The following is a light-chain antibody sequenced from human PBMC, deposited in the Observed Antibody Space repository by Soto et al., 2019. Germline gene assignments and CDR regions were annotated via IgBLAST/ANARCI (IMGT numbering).Light chain of an antibody. CDR3: QQYGSSGT. J-gene: IGKJ1*01. CDR2: GAS. CDR1: QSVRSDY. Sequence: EIVLTQSPGTLPLSPWERATLSCRASQSVRSDYLAWYQQTPGQAPRLHIYGASIRATGIPDRFTGSGSGTDFTLTISRLEPEDFAVYYCQQYGSSGTFGQGTKVDIK. V-gene: IGKV3-20*01.